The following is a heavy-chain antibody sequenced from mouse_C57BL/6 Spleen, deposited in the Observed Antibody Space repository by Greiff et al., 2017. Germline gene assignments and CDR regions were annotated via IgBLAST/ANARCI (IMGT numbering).Heavy chain of an antibody. J-gene: IGHJ4*01. CDR1: GYTFTSSG. CDR2: IYPRSGNT. V-gene: IGHV1-81*01. Sequence: VQLQQSGAELARPGASVKLSCKASGYTFTSSGISWVKQRTGQGLEWIGEIYPRSGNTYYNEKFKGKATLTADKSSSTAYMELRSLTSEDSAVYFCARRGENYAMDYWGQGTSVTVSS. CDR3: ARRGENYAMDY.